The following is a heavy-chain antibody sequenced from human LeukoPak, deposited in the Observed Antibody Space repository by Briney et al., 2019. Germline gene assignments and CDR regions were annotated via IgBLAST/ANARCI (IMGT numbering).Heavy chain of an antibody. V-gene: IGHV5-51*01. Sequence: GESLKISFQGSGFSFTTSWIGWVRPMPGKGLEWMGIIYPGDSDTRYIPSFQGPVTISADKSISTAYLQWSSLKAADTAMYYCARRAPGYWYFDLWGRGTLVTVSS. J-gene: IGHJ2*01. CDR3: ARRAPGYWYFDL. CDR1: GFSFTTSW. CDR2: IYPGDSDT.